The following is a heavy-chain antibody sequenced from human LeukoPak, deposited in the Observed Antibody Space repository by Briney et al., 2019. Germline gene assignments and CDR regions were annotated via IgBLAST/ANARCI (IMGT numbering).Heavy chain of an antibody. CDR1: GFTFSSYS. CDR2: ISSSSSYI. J-gene: IGHJ4*02. D-gene: IGHD4-17*01. Sequence: PGGSLRLSCAASGFTFSSYSMNWARQAPGKGLEWVSSISSSSSYIYYADSVKGRFTISRDNAKNSLYLQMNSLRAEDTAVYYCARDWDYGDYALDYWGQGTLVTVSS. CDR3: ARDWDYGDYALDY. V-gene: IGHV3-21*01.